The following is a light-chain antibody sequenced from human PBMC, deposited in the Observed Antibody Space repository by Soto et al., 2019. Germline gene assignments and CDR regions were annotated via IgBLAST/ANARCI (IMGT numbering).Light chain of an antibody. V-gene: IGLV2-8*01. CDR1: SSDVGGYNY. Sequence: QSALTQPPSASGSPGQSVTISCTGTSSDVGGYNYVSWYQQHPGKAPKLIIYEVSQRPSGVSDRFSGSKSGNTASLTVSGLKAEDEAVYYWGSYEGNKKYVFETGTKFTV. CDR3: GSYEGNKKYV. CDR2: EVS. J-gene: IGLJ1*01.